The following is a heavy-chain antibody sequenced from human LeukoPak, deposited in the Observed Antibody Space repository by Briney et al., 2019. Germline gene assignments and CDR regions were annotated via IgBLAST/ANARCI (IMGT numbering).Heavy chain of an antibody. D-gene: IGHD1-26*01. V-gene: IGHV4-59*01. J-gene: IGHJ4*02. CDR2: IYYKGNT. Sequence: PSETLSLTCTLSGCSISGDYWSWIRQPPGKGLEWIGYIYYKGNTNYNPSLKSRVTISVDSSKNQSSLKLRSVTAADTAVYYCARDGMNWILDSWGQGALVTVSS. CDR1: GCSISGDY. CDR3: ARDGMNWILDS.